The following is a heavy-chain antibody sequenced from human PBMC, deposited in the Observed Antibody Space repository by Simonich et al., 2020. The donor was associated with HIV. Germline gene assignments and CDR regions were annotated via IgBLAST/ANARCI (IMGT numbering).Heavy chain of an antibody. CDR2: INHREIT. CDR1: GGSLSGYY. Sequence: QVQLQQWGAGLLKPSETLSLTCAVYGGSLSGYYWSWIRQPPGKGLEWIGEINHREITNYKSSLNSRATISVDKSKNQFSLKLSSVTAADTSIYYCARRDRELILYFDYWGQGNLVTVSS. CDR3: ARRDRELILYFDY. V-gene: IGHV4-34*01. D-gene: IGHD3-3*01. J-gene: IGHJ4*02.